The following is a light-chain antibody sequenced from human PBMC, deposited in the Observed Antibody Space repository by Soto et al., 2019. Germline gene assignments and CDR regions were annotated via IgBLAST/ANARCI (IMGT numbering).Light chain of an antibody. Sequence: DIVMTQTPLSLSGTPGQPASISCKSSQSLLHSDGKTYLYWYLQKPGQPPQLLIYEVSNRFSGVPDRFSGSGSGTDFTLTISSLQPEDFATYYCQQYDNLPLIFGQGTRLEIK. CDR2: EVS. V-gene: IGKV2D-29*01. CDR3: QQYDNLPLI. J-gene: IGKJ5*01. CDR1: QSLLHSDGKTY.